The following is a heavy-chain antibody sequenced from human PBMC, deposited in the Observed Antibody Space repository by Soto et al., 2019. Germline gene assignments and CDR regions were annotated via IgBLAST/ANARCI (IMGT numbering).Heavy chain of an antibody. CDR2: ISYDGSNK. CDR3: AKGVVSWWSLYCSSTSCSNYYFDY. J-gene: IGHJ4*02. Sequence: GGSLRLSCAASGFTFSSYGMHWVRQAPGKGLEWVAVISYDGSNKYYADSVKGRFTISRDNSKNTLYLQMNSLRAEDTAVYYCAKGVVSWWSLYCSSTSCSNYYFDYWGQGTLVTVSS. D-gene: IGHD2-2*01. V-gene: IGHV3-30*18. CDR1: GFTFSSYG.